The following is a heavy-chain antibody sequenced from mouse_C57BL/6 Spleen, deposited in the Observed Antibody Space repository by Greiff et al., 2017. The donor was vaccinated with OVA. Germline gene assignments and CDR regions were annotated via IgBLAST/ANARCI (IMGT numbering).Heavy chain of an antibody. V-gene: IGHV1-64*01. J-gene: IGHJ1*03. Sequence: QVQLQQPGAELVKPGASVKLSCKASGYTFTSYWMRWVKQRPGQGLEWIGMIHPNSGSINYTATLTSKAILTVDNSSSTAYMQLSSLTSEDSAVYYCASGDDGDWYFDVWGTGTTVTVSS. CDR1: GYTFTSYW. D-gene: IGHD2-12*01. CDR3: ASGDDGDWYFDV. CDR2: IHPNSGSI.